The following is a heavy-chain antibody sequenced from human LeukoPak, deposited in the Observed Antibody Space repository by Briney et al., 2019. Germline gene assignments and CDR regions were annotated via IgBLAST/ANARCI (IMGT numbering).Heavy chain of an antibody. Sequence: ASVKVSCKASGYTFTSYGISWVRQAPGQGLEWMGWISAYNGNTNYAQKLQGRVTMTTDTSTSTAYMELRSLRSDDTAVYYCARDWAEMASYLRGGLDYWGQGTLVTVSS. D-gene: IGHD5-24*01. V-gene: IGHV1-18*01. J-gene: IGHJ4*02. CDR1: GYTFTSYG. CDR3: ARDWAEMASYLRGGLDY. CDR2: ISAYNGNT.